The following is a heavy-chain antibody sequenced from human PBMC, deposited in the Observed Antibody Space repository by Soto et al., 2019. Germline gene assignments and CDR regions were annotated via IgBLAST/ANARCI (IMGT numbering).Heavy chain of an antibody. V-gene: IGHV3-23*01. CDR1: GFSLSVYA. D-gene: IGHD3-10*01. CDR3: ARDREVGYYYYGMDV. Sequence: HPGGSLGLSCTASGFSLSVYAMSWVRQAPGKGLEWVSVISYSGDSKYYVDSVKGRFTISRDNSKNTLYLQMNSLRAEDTAVYYCARDREVGYYYYGMDVWGQGTTVTVSS. CDR2: ISYSGDSK. J-gene: IGHJ6*02.